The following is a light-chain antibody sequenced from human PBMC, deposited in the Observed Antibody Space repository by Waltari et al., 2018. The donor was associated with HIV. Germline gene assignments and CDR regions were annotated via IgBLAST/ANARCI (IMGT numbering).Light chain of an antibody. CDR2: QDK. Sequence: SYDLTQAGSVSVVLGQTARITCGGDNIKFKNVHWYQQKPGQTPLLVMYQDKSRPPGTPGRVSASTSRYTATLINTSAQAGDEAAYFCQLWAGSAVVFGPGTELTVL. J-gene: IGLJ1*01. V-gene: IGLV3-9*01. CDR1: NIKFKN. CDR3: QLWAGSAVV.